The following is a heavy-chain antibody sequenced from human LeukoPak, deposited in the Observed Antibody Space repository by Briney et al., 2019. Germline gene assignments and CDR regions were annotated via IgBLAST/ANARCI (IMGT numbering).Heavy chain of an antibody. J-gene: IGHJ5*02. CDR2: IYTSGST. CDR1: AGSISSGSYY. CDR3: ARESVVVVAASNWFDP. D-gene: IGHD2-15*01. V-gene: IGHV4-61*02. Sequence: SSQTLSLTCTVSAGSISSGSYYWSWIRQPAGKGLEWIGRIYTSGSTNYNPSLKSRVTISVDTSKNQFSLKLSSVTAADTAVYYCARESVVVVAASNWFDPWGQGTLVTVSS.